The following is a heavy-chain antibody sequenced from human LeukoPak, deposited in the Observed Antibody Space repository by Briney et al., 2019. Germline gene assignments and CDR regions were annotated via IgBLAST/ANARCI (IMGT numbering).Heavy chain of an antibody. J-gene: IGHJ6*03. V-gene: IGHV3-11*01. CDR1: GFIFSDYY. CDR2: ISSDIDTI. CDR3: VVPGQGFSYYMDV. D-gene: IGHD3-10*01. Sequence: GGSLRLSCAASGFIFSDYYMSWIRQAPGKGLEWVSYISSDIDTIYYADSVKGRFTISRDNAKNSLYLQMNSLRAEDTAVYYCVVPGQGFSYYMDVWGKGTTVTVSS.